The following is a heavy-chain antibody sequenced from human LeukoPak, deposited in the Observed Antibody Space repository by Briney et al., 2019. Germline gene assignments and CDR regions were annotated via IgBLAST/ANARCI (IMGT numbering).Heavy chain of an antibody. CDR2: IHPEGNEK. J-gene: IGHJ4*02. CDR1: GFTFSNFW. CDR3: ARGDAFSGDH. V-gene: IGHV3-7*04. Sequence: GGSLRLSCAVSGFTFSNFWMSWVRQAPGRGLEWVANIHPEGNEKYHVESVKGRFTISRDNAKNSLFLQMNGLRVDDTAVYCCARGDAFSGDHWGQGTLVTVSS.